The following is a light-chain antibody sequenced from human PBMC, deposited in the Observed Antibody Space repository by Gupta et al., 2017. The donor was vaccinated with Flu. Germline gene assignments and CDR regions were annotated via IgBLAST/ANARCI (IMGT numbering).Light chain of an antibody. V-gene: IGLV1-51*01. Sequence: QSILTQPPSVSATPGQKITISCSGSSSNIGNNSVSWYQQLPGTAPRLLIYDNDKRPSGIPDRFSGSKSATSAALDITGVQTGDEAHYYCGAWNSGLNPSWVFGGGTTVTVL. J-gene: IGLJ2*01. CDR1: SSNIGNNS. CDR3: GAWNSGLNPSWV. CDR2: DND.